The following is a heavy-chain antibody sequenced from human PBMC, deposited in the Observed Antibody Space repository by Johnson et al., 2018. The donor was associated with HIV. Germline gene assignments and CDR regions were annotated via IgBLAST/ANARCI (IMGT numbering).Heavy chain of an antibody. V-gene: IGHV3-66*02. Sequence: VQLVESGGGVVQPGMSLRLSCAASGFIVSSNYMRWVRQAPGKGLEWVSVIYSGGSTYYADSVKGRLTISRDNSKNTLYLQMNSLRAEDTAVYYCAKDRSGSWYGADAFDIWGQGTMVTVSS. CDR1: GFIVSSNY. D-gene: IGHD6-13*01. CDR3: AKDRSGSWYGADAFDI. CDR2: IYSGGST. J-gene: IGHJ3*02.